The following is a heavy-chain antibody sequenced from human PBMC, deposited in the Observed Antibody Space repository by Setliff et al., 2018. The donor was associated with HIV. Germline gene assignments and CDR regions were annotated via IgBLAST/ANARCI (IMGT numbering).Heavy chain of an antibody. CDR3: AIKPGYCSGGSCYSDY. CDR1: GYNFTDYD. Sequence: SVKVSCKASGYNFTDYDINWVRQATGQGLEWMGWMIPILGIANYAQKFQGRVTITADKSTSTAYMELSSLRSEDTAVYYCAIKPGYCSGGSCYSDYWGQGTLVTVSS. D-gene: IGHD2-15*01. CDR2: MIPILGIA. J-gene: IGHJ4*02. V-gene: IGHV1-69*10.